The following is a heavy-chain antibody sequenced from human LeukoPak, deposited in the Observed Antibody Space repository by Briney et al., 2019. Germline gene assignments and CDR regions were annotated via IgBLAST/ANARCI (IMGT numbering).Heavy chain of an antibody. CDR1: GGSISSYY. CDR3: ARQTGAYYYYMDV. D-gene: IGHD7-27*01. V-gene: IGHV4-59*08. J-gene: IGHJ6*03. CDR2: FHYSGST. Sequence: SETLSLTCTVSGGSISSYYWNWIRQPPGKGLEWIGYFHYSGSTNYNPSLKSRVTISVDTSKNQFSLKLSSVTAADTAVYYCARQTGAYYYYMDVWGKGTTVTVSS.